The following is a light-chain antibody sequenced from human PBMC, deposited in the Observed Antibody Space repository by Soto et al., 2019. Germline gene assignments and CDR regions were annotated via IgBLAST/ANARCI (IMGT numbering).Light chain of an antibody. J-gene: IGKJ1*01. Sequence: EIVLTQSPGTLSLSPGERATVSCRASQSVSSSFLAWYQQRPGQAPRLLIYAASTRAADIPDRFSGSGSGTDFTLTINRLEPEDFAVYYCHQYGSAPWTCGQGTKGDIK. V-gene: IGKV3-20*01. CDR1: QSVSSSF. CDR2: AAS. CDR3: HQYGSAPWT.